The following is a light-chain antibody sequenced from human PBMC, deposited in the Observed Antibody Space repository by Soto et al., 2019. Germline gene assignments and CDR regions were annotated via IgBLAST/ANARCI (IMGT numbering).Light chain of an antibody. V-gene: IGLV2-14*01. Sequence: QSVLTQPASVSGSPGQSITISCTGTSSDLAIYNYVSWYQQQPGKAPKLMIYQVTNRPSGVSNRFSGSRSGNTASLTISGLQAEDEADYYCNSYAGDIIRFVFGTGTKVTVL. CDR1: SSDLAIYNY. CDR2: QVT. J-gene: IGLJ1*01. CDR3: NSYAGDIIRFV.